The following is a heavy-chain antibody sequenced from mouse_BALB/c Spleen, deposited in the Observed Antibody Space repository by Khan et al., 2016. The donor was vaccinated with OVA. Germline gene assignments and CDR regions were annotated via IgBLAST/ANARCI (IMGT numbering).Heavy chain of an antibody. J-gene: IGHJ3*01. CDR2: ISSGGDYT. D-gene: IGHD1-1*01. CDR1: GFTFSSYS. CDR3: ASHLAGSFAY. V-gene: IGHV5-6*01. Sequence: EVELVESGGDLVKPGGSLKLSCAASGFTFSSYSMSWVRQTPDKRLEWVASISSGGDYTYYPDIVKGRFTISRDNAKHTLYLGMSSLESEDTAMYYCASHLAGSFAYGGQGTLVTVSA.